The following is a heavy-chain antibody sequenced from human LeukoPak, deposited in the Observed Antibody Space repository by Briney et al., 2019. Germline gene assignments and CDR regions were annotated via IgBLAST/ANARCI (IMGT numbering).Heavy chain of an antibody. J-gene: IGHJ2*01. D-gene: IGHD3-3*01. Sequence: PSETLSLTCTVSGDSISNYYWSWVRQLPGKGLEWIGYIYPSGSTNYSPSLKSRVTISLDTSKNQFPLKLNSVTAADTAVYYCARHPRPAIHWYFDLWGRGTLVAVSS. CDR2: IYPSGST. CDR3: ARHPRPAIHWYFDL. CDR1: GDSISNYY. V-gene: IGHV4-4*09.